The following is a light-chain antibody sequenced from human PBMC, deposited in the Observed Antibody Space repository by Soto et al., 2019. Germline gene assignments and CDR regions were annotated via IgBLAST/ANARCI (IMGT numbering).Light chain of an antibody. Sequence: DIQMTQSPSTLSASIGDRVTVTCRASQSISTWLAWYQHKAGKAPKLLIFDASSLQSGVPSRFSGSGSGTEFTLTIRSLQSDDFATYFCQHYNNDSWTVGQGTKVDTK. CDR1: QSISTW. CDR2: DAS. V-gene: IGKV1-5*01. J-gene: IGKJ1*01. CDR3: QHYNNDSWT.